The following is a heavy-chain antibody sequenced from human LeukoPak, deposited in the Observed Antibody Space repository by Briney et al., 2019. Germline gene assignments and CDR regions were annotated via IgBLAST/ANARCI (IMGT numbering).Heavy chain of an antibody. Sequence: GGSLRLSCAASGFTFSSYSMNWVRQAPGKGLEWVSSISSSSSCIYYADSVKGRFTISRDNAKNSLYLQMNSLRAEDTAVYYCARDGVAVADLDYWGQGTLVTVSS. CDR3: ARDGVAVADLDY. CDR1: GFTFSSYS. J-gene: IGHJ4*02. CDR2: ISSSSSCI. D-gene: IGHD6-19*01. V-gene: IGHV3-21*01.